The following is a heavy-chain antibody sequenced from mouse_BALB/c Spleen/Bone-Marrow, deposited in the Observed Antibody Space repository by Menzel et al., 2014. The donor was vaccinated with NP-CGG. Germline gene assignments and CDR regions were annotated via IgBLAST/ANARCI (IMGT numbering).Heavy chain of an antibody. Sequence: EVQLVESGGGLVQPGGSRKLSCAASGFTFSSFGMHWVRQAPEKGLEWVAYINSGSSIIYYADTVKGRLTISRDDPKNTLFLQMTSLRSEDTAMYYCTRGGNWDDFDYWGQGTTLTVSS. CDR3: TRGGNWDDFDY. J-gene: IGHJ2*01. CDR2: INSGSSII. V-gene: IGHV5-17*02. D-gene: IGHD4-1*01. CDR1: GFTFSSFG.